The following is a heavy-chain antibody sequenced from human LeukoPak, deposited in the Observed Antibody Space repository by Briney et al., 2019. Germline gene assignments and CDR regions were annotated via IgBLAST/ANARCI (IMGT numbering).Heavy chain of an antibody. CDR3: ARGRGYGGIKYYFDY. D-gene: IGHD4-23*01. Sequence: ASVTVSCKASGGTFISYANSWVRQAPGQGLEWMGGIIPIFGTANYAQKFQGRVTITTDESTSTAYMELSSLRSEDTAVYYCARGRGYGGIKYYFDYWGQGTLVTVSS. CDR1: GGTFISYA. J-gene: IGHJ4*02. CDR2: IIPIFGTA. V-gene: IGHV1-69*05.